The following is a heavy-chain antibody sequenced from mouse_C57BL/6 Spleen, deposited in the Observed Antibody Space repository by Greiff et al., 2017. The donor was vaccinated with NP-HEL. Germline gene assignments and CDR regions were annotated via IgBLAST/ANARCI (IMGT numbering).Heavy chain of an antibody. V-gene: IGHV1-80*01. D-gene: IGHD2-3*01. J-gene: IGHJ4*01. CDR3: ARRGLLPSMDY. CDR1: GYAFSSYW. CDR2: IYPGDGDT. Sequence: QVQLKQSGAELVKPGASVKISCKASGYAFSSYWMNWVKQRPGKGLEWIGQIYPGDGDTNYNGKFKGKATLTADKSSSTAYMQLSSLTSEDSAVYFCARRGLLPSMDYWGQGTSVTVSS.